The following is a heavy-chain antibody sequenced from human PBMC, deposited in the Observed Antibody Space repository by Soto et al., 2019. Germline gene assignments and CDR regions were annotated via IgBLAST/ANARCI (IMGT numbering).Heavy chain of an antibody. J-gene: IGHJ4*02. CDR1: GYTFTSYA. D-gene: IGHD2-15*01. V-gene: IGHV1-3*01. CDR2: INAGNGNT. CDR3: AREYCSGGSRHSTFDY. Sequence: RASVKVSCKASGYTFTSYAMHWVRQAPGQRLEWMGWINAGNGNTKYSQKFQGRVTMTTDTSTSTAYMELRSLRSDDTAVYYCAREYCSGGSRHSTFDYWGQGTLVNVSS.